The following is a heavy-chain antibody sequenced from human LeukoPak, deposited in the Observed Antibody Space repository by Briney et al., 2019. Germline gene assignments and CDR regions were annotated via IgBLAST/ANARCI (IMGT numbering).Heavy chain of an antibody. Sequence: ASVKVSCKASGYTFTGYYMHWVRQAPGQGLEWMGCINPNSGGTNYAQKFQGRVTMNRDTSISTAYMELSRLRSDDTAVYYCARDTVTTPYYYYGMDVWGQGTTVTVSS. V-gene: IGHV1-2*02. CDR3: ARDTVTTPYYYYGMDV. CDR1: GYTFTGYY. CDR2: INPNSGGT. J-gene: IGHJ6*02. D-gene: IGHD4-11*01.